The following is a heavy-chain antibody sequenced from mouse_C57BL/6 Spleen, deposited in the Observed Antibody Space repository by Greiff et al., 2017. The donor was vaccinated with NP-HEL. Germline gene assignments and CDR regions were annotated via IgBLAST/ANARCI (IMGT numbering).Heavy chain of an antibody. CDR2: IWWDDDK. CDR1: GFSLSTFGMG. D-gene: IGHD1-1*01. J-gene: IGHJ2*01. Sequence: QVTLKESGPGILQPSQTLSLTCSFSGFSLSTFGMGVGWIRQPSGKGLEWLAHIWWDDDKYYNPALKSRLTISKDTSKNQVFLKIANVDTADTATYYCARIRRDYGPSEHYFDYWGQGTTLTVSS. CDR3: ARIRRDYGPSEHYFDY. V-gene: IGHV8-8*01.